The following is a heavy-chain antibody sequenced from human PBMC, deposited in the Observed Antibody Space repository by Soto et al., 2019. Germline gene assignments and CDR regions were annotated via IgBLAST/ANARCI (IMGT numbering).Heavy chain of an antibody. J-gene: IGHJ5*02. Sequence: SETLSLTCTVSGGSISSSSYYWGWIRQPPGKGLERIGSIYYSGSTYYNPSLKSRVTISVDTSKNQFSLKLSSVTAADTAVYYCARLGYCSGGSCYRRFDPWGQGTLVTVSS. CDR2: IYYSGST. CDR1: GGSISSSSYY. V-gene: IGHV4-39*01. CDR3: ARLGYCSGGSCYRRFDP. D-gene: IGHD2-15*01.